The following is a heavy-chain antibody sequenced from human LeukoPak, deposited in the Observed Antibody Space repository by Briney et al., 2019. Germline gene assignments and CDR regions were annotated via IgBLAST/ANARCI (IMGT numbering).Heavy chain of an antibody. CDR2: IITNYGTT. Sequence: SVKVSCKASGGTFSNYAISWVRQAPGQGLEWMGGIITNYGTTNYAQKYQGRVTITADESTTTVYMELSSLRSEDTAVYYCARPRTYYDFWRGYPPFDYWGQGTLVIVSS. V-gene: IGHV1-69*13. CDR1: GGTFSNYA. D-gene: IGHD3-3*01. CDR3: ARPRTYYDFWRGYPPFDY. J-gene: IGHJ4*02.